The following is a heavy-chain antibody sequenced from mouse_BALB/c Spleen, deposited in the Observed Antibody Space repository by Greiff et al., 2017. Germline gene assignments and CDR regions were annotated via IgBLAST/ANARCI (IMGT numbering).Heavy chain of an antibody. CDR2: IDPANGNT. Sequence: VHVKQSGAELVKPGASVKLSCTASGFNIKDTYMHWVKQRPEQGLEWIGRIDPANGNTKYDPNFQGKATITADTSSNTAYLQLSSLTSEDTAVYYCARPGTEAAWFAYWGQGTLVTVSA. CDR3: ARPGTEAAWFAY. CDR1: GFNIKDTY. D-gene: IGHD4-1*01. V-gene: IGHV14-3*02. J-gene: IGHJ3*01.